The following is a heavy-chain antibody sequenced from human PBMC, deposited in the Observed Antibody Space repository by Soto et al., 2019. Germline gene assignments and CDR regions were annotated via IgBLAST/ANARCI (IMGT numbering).Heavy chain of an antibody. Sequence: SQTLSLTCAISGDSVSSNSAAWNWIRQSPSRGLEWLGRTYYRSKWYNDYAVSVKSRITINPDTSKNQFSLQLNSVTPEDTAVYYFARVRFFVSGSYGHRIYYYYYGRDVWGQGTTVTVSS. J-gene: IGHJ6*02. CDR1: GDSVSSNSAA. V-gene: IGHV6-1*01. CDR3: ARVRFFVSGSYGHRIYYYYYGRDV. CDR2: TYYRSKWYN. D-gene: IGHD3-16*01.